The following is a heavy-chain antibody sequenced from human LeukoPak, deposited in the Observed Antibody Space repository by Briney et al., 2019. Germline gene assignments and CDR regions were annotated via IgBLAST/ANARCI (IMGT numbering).Heavy chain of an antibody. J-gene: IGHJ4*02. CDR3: ARLGAGPTYYDFWSGYSSFYFDY. CDR1: GGSTSSGNYY. Sequence: SETLSLTCTVSGGSTSSGNYYWGWIRQPPGKGLEWIGGISSSGNTYYNPSLKSRITIFIDTSKNHFSLKLSPVSAADTAVYYCARLGAGPTYYDFWSGYSSFYFDYWGQGTLVTVSS. D-gene: IGHD3-3*01. CDR2: ISSSGNT. V-gene: IGHV4-39*02.